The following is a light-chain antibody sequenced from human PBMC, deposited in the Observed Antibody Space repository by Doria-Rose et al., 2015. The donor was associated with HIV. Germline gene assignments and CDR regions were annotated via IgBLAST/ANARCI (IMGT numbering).Light chain of an antibody. CDR1: QSFSSTY. CDR3: HQYGTSWT. J-gene: IGKJ1*01. Sequence: TQPPGTLSLSPGERATLSCRASQSFSSTYLAWYQQKPGQAPSRLIYDGSTRATGIPDRFSASGSGTDFTLTINRLEPEDFALYYCHQYGTSWTFGQGTKVEI. CDR2: DGS. V-gene: IGKV3-20*01.